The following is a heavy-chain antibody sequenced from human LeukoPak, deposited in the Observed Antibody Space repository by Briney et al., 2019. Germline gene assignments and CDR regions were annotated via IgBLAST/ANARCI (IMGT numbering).Heavy chain of an antibody. CDR2: IKQDGSEK. V-gene: IGHV3-7*01. J-gene: IGHJ5*02. Sequence: GGSLRLSCVASGLSFGNYWMDWVRQAPGKGLEWVGNIKQDGSEKYYVDSVKGRFTISRDNAKNSLYLDMISLRVEDTAIYYCTRDFDPWGQGTLVTVSS. CDR3: TRDFDP. CDR1: GLSFGNYW.